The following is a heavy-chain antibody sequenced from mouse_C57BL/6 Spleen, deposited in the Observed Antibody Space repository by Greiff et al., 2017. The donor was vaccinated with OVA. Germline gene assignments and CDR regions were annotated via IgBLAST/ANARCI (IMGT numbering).Heavy chain of an antibody. V-gene: IGHV1-75*01. CDR3: ARSKAQTAQATDYAMDY. Sequence: QVQLKQSGPELVKPGASVKISCKASGYTFTDYYINWVKQRPGQGLEWIGWIFPGSGSTYYNEKFKGKATLTVDKSSSTAYMLLSSLTSEDSAVYFCARSKAQTAQATDYAMDYWGQGTSVTVSS. CDR1: GYTFTDYY. J-gene: IGHJ4*01. CDR2: IFPGSGST. D-gene: IGHD3-2*02.